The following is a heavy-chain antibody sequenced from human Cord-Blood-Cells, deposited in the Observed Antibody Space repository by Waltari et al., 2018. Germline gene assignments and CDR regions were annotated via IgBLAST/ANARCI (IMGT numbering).Heavy chain of an antibody. CDR2: IYLSGST. Sequence: QLQLQESGSGLVKPSQTLSLTCAVSGGSISSGGYSWSWLRQPPGKGLEWIGYIYLSGSTYYNPSLKSRVTISVDRSKNQFSLKLSSVTAADTAVYYCARGSSSSWYAFDIWGQGTMVTVSS. CDR3: ARGSSSSWYAFDI. J-gene: IGHJ3*02. D-gene: IGHD6-13*01. V-gene: IGHV4-30-2*01. CDR1: GGSISSGGYS.